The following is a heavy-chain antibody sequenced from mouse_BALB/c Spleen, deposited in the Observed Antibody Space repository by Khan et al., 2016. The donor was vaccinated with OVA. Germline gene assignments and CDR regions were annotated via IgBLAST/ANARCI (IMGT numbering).Heavy chain of an antibody. V-gene: IGHV1-20*02. J-gene: IGHJ3*01. CDR1: GYSFTLYY. CDR2: INPNTDNI. CDR3: GTGYAFIDS. Sequence: VQLQQSGPDLVKPVASVKISCKASGYSFTLYYMSWVKQSHGKSLEWIGRINPNTDNINYNQEFKGRATLTVDKSSNTAYMELRSHASKDSTVYYYGTGYAFIDSWGQGTLVTVS.